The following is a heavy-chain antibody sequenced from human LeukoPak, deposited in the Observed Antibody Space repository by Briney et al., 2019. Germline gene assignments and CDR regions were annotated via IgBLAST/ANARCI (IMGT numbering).Heavy chain of an antibody. J-gene: IGHJ3*02. CDR2: ISAYNGNT. V-gene: IGHV1-18*01. Sequence: GASVKVSCKASGYTFTSYGISWVRQAPGQGLEWMGWISAYNGNTNYAQKLQGRVTMTTDTSTSTAYMELRSLRSDDTAVYYCARDLARRAYYDILTGVDAFDIWGQGTMVTVSS. D-gene: IGHD3-9*01. CDR3: ARDLARRAYYDILTGVDAFDI. CDR1: GYTFTSYG.